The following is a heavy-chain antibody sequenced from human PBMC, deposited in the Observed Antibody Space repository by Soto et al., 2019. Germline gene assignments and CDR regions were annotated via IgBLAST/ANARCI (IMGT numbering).Heavy chain of an antibody. D-gene: IGHD3-3*02. CDR2: VYHTGST. V-gene: IGHV4-61*01. CDR3: ARDVSCIDA. J-gene: IGHJ5*02. Sequence: QVQLQESGPGLVKPSETLSLTCTVSGGSFKSGSSSWSWIRPPPGKGLEWIGFVYHTGSTSYNPSVKSRAYISMDTSKNEFALNLDSVTAPGTAVYFCARDVSCIDAWGQGTLVTVSS. CDR1: GGSFKSGSSS.